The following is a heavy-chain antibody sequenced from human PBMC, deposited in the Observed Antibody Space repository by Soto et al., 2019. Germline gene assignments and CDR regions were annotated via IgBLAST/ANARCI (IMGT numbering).Heavy chain of an antibody. V-gene: IGHV3-15*01. D-gene: IGHD2-2*01. CDR2: IKSKTDGGTT. J-gene: IGHJ4*02. CDR3: VTDRLV. Sequence: EVQLVESGGGLVKPGGSLRLSCAASGFTFTNAWMNWVRQDLGKGLESIGRIKSKTDGGTTDYTAPVKGRFIISRDDSKNTLFLQMSSLQIEDTAVYYCVTDRLVWGQGTLVTVFS. CDR1: GFTFTNAW.